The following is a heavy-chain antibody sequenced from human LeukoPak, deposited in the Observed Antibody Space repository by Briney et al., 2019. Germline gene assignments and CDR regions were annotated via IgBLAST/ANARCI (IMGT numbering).Heavy chain of an antibody. Sequence: ASVKVSCKTSGGTFSTYAISWVRQAPGQGLEWMGRIIPILGIANYAQKFQGRVTLTADKSTSTAYMDLSSLRSEDKAVYYCARDRVPVAGTAGGDAFGIWGQGTMVSVS. V-gene: IGHV1-69*04. CDR3: ARDRVPVAGTAGGDAFGI. J-gene: IGHJ3*02. D-gene: IGHD6-19*01. CDR1: GGTFSTYA. CDR2: IIPILGIA.